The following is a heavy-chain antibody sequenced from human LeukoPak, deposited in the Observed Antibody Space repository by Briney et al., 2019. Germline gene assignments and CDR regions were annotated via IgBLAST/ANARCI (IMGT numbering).Heavy chain of an antibody. J-gene: IGHJ6*03. Sequence: SETLSLTCAVYGGSLSGYYWSWIRQPPGKGLEWIGEINHSGSTNYNPSLKSRVTISVDTSKNQFSLKLSSVTAADTAVYYCTRCYDYYYYMDVWGKGTTVTVSS. V-gene: IGHV4-34*01. CDR2: INHSGST. CDR1: GGSLSGYY. D-gene: IGHD2-2*01. CDR3: TRCYDYYYYMDV.